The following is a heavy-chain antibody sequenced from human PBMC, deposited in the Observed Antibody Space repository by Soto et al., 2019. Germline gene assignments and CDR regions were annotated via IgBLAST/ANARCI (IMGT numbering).Heavy chain of an antibody. V-gene: IGHV4-31*03. Sequence: PSETLSLTCTVSGGSISTDTYYWSWIRQHPVKGLEWIGFIFYSGSTYYNPSLQSRLTISLDTSKNHFSLKLSSVTAADTAVYYCARGTYSYGPHAYHDAFDIWGQGTMVTVSS. CDR1: GGSISTDTYY. CDR2: IFYSGST. D-gene: IGHD5-18*01. CDR3: ARGTYSYGPHAYHDAFDI. J-gene: IGHJ3*02.